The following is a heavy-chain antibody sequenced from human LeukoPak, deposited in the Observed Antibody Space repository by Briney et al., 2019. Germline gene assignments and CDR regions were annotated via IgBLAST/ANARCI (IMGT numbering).Heavy chain of an antibody. CDR2: INHSGST. CDR1: GGSFSGYY. J-gene: IGHJ6*03. D-gene: IGHD1-14*01. V-gene: IGHV4-34*01. Sequence: SETLSLTCAVYGGSFSGYYWSWIRQPPGKGLEWIGEINHSGSTNYNPSLKSRVTISVDTSKNQFSLKLSSVTAADTAVYYCARRAARKTAARYYMDIWGKGTTVTVSS. CDR3: ARRAARKTAARYYMDI.